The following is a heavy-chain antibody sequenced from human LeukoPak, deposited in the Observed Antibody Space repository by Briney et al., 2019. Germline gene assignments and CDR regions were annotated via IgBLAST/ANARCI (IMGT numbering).Heavy chain of an antibody. J-gene: IGHJ4*02. CDR3: AKDSAWDTAMVTPYFDY. V-gene: IGHV3-23*01. D-gene: IGHD5-18*01. CDR1: GFTFSSYA. Sequence: GGSLRLSCAASGFTFSSYAMSWVRRAPGKGLEWVSAISGSGGSTYYADSVKGRFTISRDNSKNTLYLQMNSLRAEDTAVYYCAKDSAWDTAMVTPYFDYWGQGTLVTVSS. CDR2: ISGSGGST.